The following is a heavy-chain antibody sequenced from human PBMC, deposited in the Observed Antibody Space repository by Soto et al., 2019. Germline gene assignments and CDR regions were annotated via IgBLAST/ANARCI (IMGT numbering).Heavy chain of an antibody. D-gene: IGHD4-4*01. CDR2: INHSGST. CDR1: RGSFSGYY. CDR3: ARGGSYSNYGYYYYYYMDV. J-gene: IGHJ6*03. V-gene: IGHV4-34*01. Sequence: PSETLSLTCAVYRGSFSGYYWSWIRQPPGKGLEWIGEINHSGSTNYNPSLKSRVTISVDTSKNQFSLKLSSVTAADTAVYYCARGGSYSNYGYYYYYYMDVWGKGTTVTVSS.